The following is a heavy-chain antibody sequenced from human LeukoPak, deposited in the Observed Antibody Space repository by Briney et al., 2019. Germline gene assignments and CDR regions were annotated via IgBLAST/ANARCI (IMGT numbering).Heavy chain of an antibody. CDR1: GYSITSDYY. CDR2: GYHSGAT. J-gene: IGHJ4*02. V-gene: IGHV4-38-2*02. D-gene: IGHD6-6*01. Sequence: SETLSLTCTVSGYSITSDYYWGWIRQPPGQGLEWIGSGYHSGATYYNPSLKSRVTISVDTSKNQFSLKLSSVTAADTAVYYCARGKGSSYGTSGWGQGTLVTVSS. CDR3: ARGKGSSYGTSG.